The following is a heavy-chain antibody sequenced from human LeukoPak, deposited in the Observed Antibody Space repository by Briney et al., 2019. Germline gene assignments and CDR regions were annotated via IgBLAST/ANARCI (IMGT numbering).Heavy chain of an antibody. D-gene: IGHD3-10*01. Sequence: GGSLRLSCAASGFTFSSYAMHWVRQAPGKGLEWVAVISYDGSNKYYADSVKGRFTISRDNSKNTLYLQMNSLRAEDTAVYYCARDLYGSFDYWGQGTLSPSPQ. V-gene: IGHV3-30-3*01. CDR3: ARDLYGSFDY. CDR2: ISYDGSNK. J-gene: IGHJ4*02. CDR1: GFTFSSYA.